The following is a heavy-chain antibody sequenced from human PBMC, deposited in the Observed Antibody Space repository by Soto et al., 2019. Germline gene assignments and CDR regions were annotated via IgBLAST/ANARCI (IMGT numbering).Heavy chain of an antibody. D-gene: IGHD3-3*01. CDR2: ISYDGSNK. Sequence: PGASLRLSCAASGVIFSSYGMHWVRQAPGKGLEWVAVISYDGSNKYYADFVKGRFTISRDNSKNTLSLQINIRRVEDTAVYYCAKDFWSGFSGYYGMDVWGQGTTVTVYS. V-gene: IGHV3-30*18. CDR3: AKDFWSGFSGYYGMDV. J-gene: IGHJ6*02. CDR1: GVIFSSYG.